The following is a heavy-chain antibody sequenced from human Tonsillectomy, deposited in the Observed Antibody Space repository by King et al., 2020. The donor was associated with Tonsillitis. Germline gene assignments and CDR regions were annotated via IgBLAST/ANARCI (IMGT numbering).Heavy chain of an antibody. V-gene: IGHV4-59*01. CDR2: IYYSGST. J-gene: IGHJ4*02. D-gene: IGHD4-17*01. CDR3: ARVSVTELDY. Sequence: QLQESGPGLVKPSKTLSLTCTVSGGSISSYYWSWIRQPPGKGLEWIGYIYYSGSTNYNPSLKSRVTISVDTSKNQFSLKLSSVTAADTAVYYCARVSVTELDYWGQGTLVTVSS. CDR1: GGSISSYY.